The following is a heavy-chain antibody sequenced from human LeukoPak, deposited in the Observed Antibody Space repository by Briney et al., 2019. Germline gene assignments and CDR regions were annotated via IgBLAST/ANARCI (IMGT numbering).Heavy chain of an antibody. Sequence: SETLSLTCTVSGGSISGYYWSWIRQPAGKGLEWIGRIYTSGSTNYNPSLKSRVTMSVDTSKNQFSLKLTSVTAADTAVYYCARGYRSGGSCYIFDYWGQGTLVTVSS. J-gene: IGHJ4*02. CDR2: IYTSGST. D-gene: IGHD2-15*01. CDR1: GGSISGYY. CDR3: ARGYRSGGSCYIFDY. V-gene: IGHV4-4*07.